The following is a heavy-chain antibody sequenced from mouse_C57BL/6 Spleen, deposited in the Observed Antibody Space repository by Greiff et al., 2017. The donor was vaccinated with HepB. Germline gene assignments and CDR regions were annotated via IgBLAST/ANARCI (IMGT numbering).Heavy chain of an antibody. Sequence: VQLQQSGAELVRPGASVKLSCTASGFNIKDDYMHWVKQRPEQGLEWIGWIDPENGDTEYASKFQGKATITADTSSNTAYLQLSSLTSEDTAVYYCTRYGYEALDYWGQGTTLTVSS. CDR2: IDPENGDT. J-gene: IGHJ2*01. D-gene: IGHD2-2*01. CDR3: TRYGYEALDY. V-gene: IGHV14-4*01. CDR1: GFNIKDDY.